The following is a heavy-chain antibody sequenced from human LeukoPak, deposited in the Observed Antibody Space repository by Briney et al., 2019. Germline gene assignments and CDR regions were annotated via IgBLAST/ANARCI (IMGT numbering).Heavy chain of an antibody. Sequence: GGSLRLSCAASGFTFSSYSMNWVRQAPGKGLEWVSSISSSSSYIYYADSVKGRFTISRDNAKNSLYLQMNSLRAVDTAVYYCARDSTTFNYYGMDVWGQGTTVTVSS. CDR2: ISSSSSYI. CDR3: ARDSTTFNYYGMDV. D-gene: IGHD2/OR15-2a*01. CDR1: GFTFSSYS. V-gene: IGHV3-21*01. J-gene: IGHJ6*02.